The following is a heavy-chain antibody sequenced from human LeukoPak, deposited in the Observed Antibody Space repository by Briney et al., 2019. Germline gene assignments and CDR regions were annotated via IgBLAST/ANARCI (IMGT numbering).Heavy chain of an antibody. Sequence: PSETLSLTCTVSGGSISSYYWSWIRQPAGKGLEWIGRIYTSGSTNYNPSLKSRVTMSVDTSKNQFSLKLSSVTAADTAVYYCARDIPASIAARAFDIWGQGTMVTVSS. CDR3: ARDIPASIAARAFDI. D-gene: IGHD6-6*01. CDR1: GGSISSYY. CDR2: IYTSGST. J-gene: IGHJ3*02. V-gene: IGHV4-4*07.